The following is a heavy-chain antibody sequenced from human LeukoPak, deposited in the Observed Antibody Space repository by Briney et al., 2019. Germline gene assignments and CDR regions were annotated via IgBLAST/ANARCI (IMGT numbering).Heavy chain of an antibody. V-gene: IGHV3-11*01. D-gene: IGHD3-16*01. CDR2: ISQSGVGI. J-gene: IGHJ4*02. Sequence: PGGSLRLSCAASGFTFTAYYMTWMRRAPGKGLEWVSYISQSGVGIYNTDSVKGRFTISRDDAKNSLYLQMDSLRAEDTAVYYCARWAGGADYWGQGTLVTVSS. CDR1: GFTFTAYY. CDR3: ARWAGGADY.